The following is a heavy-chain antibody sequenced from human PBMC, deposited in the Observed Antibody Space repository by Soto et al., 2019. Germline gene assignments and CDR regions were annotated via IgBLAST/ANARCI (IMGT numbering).Heavy chain of an antibody. Sequence: RAESLKPSCKRSRYSVASHWVAWVRQMPEKGLEWIGTIYPGDSDTSYSSAFRGHATISADTSVSTAYLQWRSLEATDSAIYYCARYSGSYWHYLDFWGQGTLVTVSS. CDR1: RYSVASHW. V-gene: IGHV5-51*01. CDR3: ARYSGSYWHYLDF. D-gene: IGHD1-26*01. CDR2: IYPGDSDT. J-gene: IGHJ4*02.